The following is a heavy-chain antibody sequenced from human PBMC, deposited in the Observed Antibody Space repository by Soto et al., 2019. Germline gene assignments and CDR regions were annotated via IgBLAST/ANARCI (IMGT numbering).Heavy chain of an antibody. CDR2: ISYDGSNK. CDR1: GFTFSSYG. CDR3: AKDRDSWYFDL. Sequence: QVQLVESGGGVVQPGRSLRLSCAASGFTFSSYGMHWVRQAPGKGLEWVAVISYDGSNKYYADSVKGRFTISRDNSRNTLYLQMNSLRAEDTAVYYGAKDRDSWYFDLWGRGTLVTVSS. J-gene: IGHJ2*01. V-gene: IGHV3-30*18.